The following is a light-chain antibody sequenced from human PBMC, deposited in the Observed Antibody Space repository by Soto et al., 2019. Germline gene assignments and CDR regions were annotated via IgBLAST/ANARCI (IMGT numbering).Light chain of an antibody. Sequence: ILMTQSPSSLSSSTGDRVTITFVASQSISSWLAWYQQKPGQAPKLLIYKASSLESAVPSRFSGSGSGTEFTLTISGLQPDDFATYYCQQYNSYPLTFGGGTKVDIK. CDR3: QQYNSYPLT. CDR1: QSISSW. V-gene: IGKV1-5*03. J-gene: IGKJ4*01. CDR2: KAS.